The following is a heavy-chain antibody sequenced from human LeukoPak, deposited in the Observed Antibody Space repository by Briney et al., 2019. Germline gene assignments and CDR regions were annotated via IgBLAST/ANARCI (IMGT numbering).Heavy chain of an antibody. D-gene: IGHD3-22*01. Sequence: ASVKVSCTPSGYTFTSYYMHWVRQAPEQRLEWMGLINPSDGSTTYPQKFQGRLTMTRDMSTSTVYMELSSLRSEDTAIYYCARGLSYDGDDYWGQGTLVTVSS. CDR2: INPSDGST. CDR1: GYTFTSYY. CDR3: ARGLSYDGDDY. V-gene: IGHV1-46*01. J-gene: IGHJ4*02.